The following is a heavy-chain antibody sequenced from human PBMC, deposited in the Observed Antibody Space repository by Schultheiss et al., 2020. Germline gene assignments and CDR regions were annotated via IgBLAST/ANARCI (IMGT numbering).Heavy chain of an antibody. CDR3: ARASQSYYYYDNSGMDAFDI. D-gene: IGHD3-22*01. Sequence: SETLSLTCSVYGGSFSGYYWSWIRQPPGKGLEWIGEINHSGSANYNPSLKSRVTISVDTSKNQFSLQLRSVTAADTAVYYCARASQSYYYYDNSGMDAFDIWGRGTMVTVSS. CDR1: GGSFSGYY. J-gene: IGHJ3*02. CDR2: INHSGSA. V-gene: IGHV4-34*01.